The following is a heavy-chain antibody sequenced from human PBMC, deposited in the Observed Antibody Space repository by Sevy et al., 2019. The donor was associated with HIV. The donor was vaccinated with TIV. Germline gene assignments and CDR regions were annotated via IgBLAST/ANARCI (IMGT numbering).Heavy chain of an antibody. CDR2: INSDDTSI. CDR1: GFPFSSHW. V-gene: IGHV3-74*01. J-gene: IGHJ4*02. D-gene: IGHD2-15*01. CDR3: ARGSVVAFDY. Sequence: GGSLRLSCEASGFPFSSHWMHWVRQGPGQGLVWVSGINSDDTSIPYADSVKGRFTISRDNVKNTLYLQMSSLRAEDTALYYCARGSVVAFDYWGQGTLVTVS.